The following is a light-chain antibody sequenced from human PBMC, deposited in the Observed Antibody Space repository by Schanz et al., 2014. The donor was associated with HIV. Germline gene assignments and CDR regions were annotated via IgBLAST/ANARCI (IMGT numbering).Light chain of an antibody. CDR3: QSYDSSLSGYV. J-gene: IGLJ1*01. V-gene: IGLV1-40*01. CDR1: SSNIGAHYD. Sequence: QSVLTQPPSVSGAPGQRVTISCTGSSSNIGAHYDVHWYQQLPGTAPKLLIYANDNRPSGVPDRFSGSKSGTSASLAITGLQAEDEADYYCQSYDSSLSGYVFGTGTKLT. CDR2: AND.